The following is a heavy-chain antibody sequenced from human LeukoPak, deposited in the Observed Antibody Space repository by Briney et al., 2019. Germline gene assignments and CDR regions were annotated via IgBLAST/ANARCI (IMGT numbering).Heavy chain of an antibody. D-gene: IGHD2-2*01. CDR3: AGSLYFQGYCSSTSCYPHDY. CDR2: IYYSGST. Sequence: SETLSLTCTVSGGSISSSSYYWGWIRQPPGKGLEWIGSIYYSGSTYYNPSLKSRVTISVDTSKNQFSLKLSSVTAADTAVYYCAGSLYFQGYCSSTSCYPHDYWGQGTLVTVSS. J-gene: IGHJ4*02. CDR1: GGSISSSSYY. V-gene: IGHV4-39*01.